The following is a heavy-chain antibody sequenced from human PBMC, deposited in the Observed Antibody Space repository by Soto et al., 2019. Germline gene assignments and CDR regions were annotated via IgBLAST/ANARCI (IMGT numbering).Heavy chain of an antibody. V-gene: IGHV4-39*01. J-gene: IGHJ4*02. CDR1: GGSISSSSYY. Sequence: PSETLSLTCTVSGGSISSSSYYWGWIRQPPGKGLEWIGSIYYSGSTYYNPSLKSRVTISVDTSKNQFSLKLSSVTAADTAVYYCARHEFLVHFDYWGQGTLVTVSS. D-gene: IGHD3-3*01. CDR2: IYYSGST. CDR3: ARHEFLVHFDY.